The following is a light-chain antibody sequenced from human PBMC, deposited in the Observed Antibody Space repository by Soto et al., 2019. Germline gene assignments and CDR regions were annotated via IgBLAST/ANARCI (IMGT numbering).Light chain of an antibody. CDR1: QSVATIY. CDR2: GTS. CDR3: QQYGSSPRT. V-gene: IGKV3-20*01. Sequence: EIVLTQSPGTLSLSPGERATLSCRASQSVATIYLAWYQQKPGQAPKLLMSGTSTRATGIPDRFSGSGSGTDFTLTINRLEPEDFDVYYCQQYGSSPRTFGEGTRV. J-gene: IGKJ1*01.